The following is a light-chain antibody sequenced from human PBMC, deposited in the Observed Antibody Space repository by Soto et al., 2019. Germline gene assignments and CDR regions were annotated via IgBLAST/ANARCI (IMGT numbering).Light chain of an antibody. Sequence: DVQMTQSTSTLAASEGDRVTITSRASQRISSWLAWDQQKPGKAPKPLIYKASSLERGGPSRFSGSGSGTEFTLTISSLRPDDFATYYCQQYNTYATCGRGTKVDIK. J-gene: IGKJ1*01. CDR2: KAS. CDR1: QRISSW. V-gene: IGKV1-5*03. CDR3: QQYNTYAT.